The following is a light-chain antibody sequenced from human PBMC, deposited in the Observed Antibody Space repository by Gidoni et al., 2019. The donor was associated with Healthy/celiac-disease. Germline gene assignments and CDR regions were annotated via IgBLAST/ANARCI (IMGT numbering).Light chain of an antibody. J-gene: IGLJ3*02. CDR2: RNSDGSH. Sequence: TLSSGHSSYAIAWHQQQQEKGPRYLMKRNSDGSHSKGDGIPDRFSGSSSGAERYLTISSLQSEDEADYYCQTWGTGNWVFGGGTKLTVL. V-gene: IGLV4-69*01. CDR3: QTWGTGNWV. CDR1: SGHSSYA.